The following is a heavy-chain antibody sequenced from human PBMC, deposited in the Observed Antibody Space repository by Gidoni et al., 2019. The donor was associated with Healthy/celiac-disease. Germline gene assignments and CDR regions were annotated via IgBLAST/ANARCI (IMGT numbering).Heavy chain of an antibody. V-gene: IGHV4-30-2*01. CDR3: ARAFDDFWSGYLNWFDP. CDR2: IYHSGST. CDR1: GGSIRSGGYS. J-gene: IGHJ5*02. Sequence: QLQLQESGSGLVQPSPTLSLTCAVSGGSIRSGGYSWSWIRQPPGKGLEWIGYIYHSGSTYYNPSLKSRVTISVDRSKNQFSLKLSSVTAADTAVYYCARAFDDFWSGYLNWFDPWGQGTLVTVSS. D-gene: IGHD3-3*01.